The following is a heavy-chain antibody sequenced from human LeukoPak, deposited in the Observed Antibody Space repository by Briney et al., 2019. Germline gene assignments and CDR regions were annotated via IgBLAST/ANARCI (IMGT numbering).Heavy chain of an antibody. CDR1: GGSFSGYY. Sequence: SETLSLTCAVYGGSFSGYYWSWIRQPPGKGLEWIGEINHSGSTNYNPSPKSRVTISVDTSKNQFSLKLSSVTAADTAVYYCARVAEARYFDWLLPGNWFDPWGQGTLVTVSS. V-gene: IGHV4-34*01. D-gene: IGHD3-9*01. CDR2: INHSGST. CDR3: ARVAEARYFDWLLPGNWFDP. J-gene: IGHJ5*02.